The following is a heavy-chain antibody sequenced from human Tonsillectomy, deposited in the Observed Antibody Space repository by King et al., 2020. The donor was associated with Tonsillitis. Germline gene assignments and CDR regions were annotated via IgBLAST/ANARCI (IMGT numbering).Heavy chain of an antibody. Sequence: QLQESGSGLVKPSQTLSLTCAVSGGSISSGGYSWSWIRQPPGKGLEWIGYIYHSGSTYYNPSLKSRVTISVDRSKNQFSLKLSSVTAADTAVYYCARNYYDSSGYYYRVDYWGQGTLVTVSS. CDR1: GGSISSGGYS. J-gene: IGHJ4*02. D-gene: IGHD3-22*01. CDR3: ARNYYDSSGYYYRVDY. V-gene: IGHV4-30-2*01. CDR2: IYHSGST.